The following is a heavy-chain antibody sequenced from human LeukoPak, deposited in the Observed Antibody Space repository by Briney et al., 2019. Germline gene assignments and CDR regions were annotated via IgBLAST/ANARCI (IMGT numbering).Heavy chain of an antibody. CDR3: AKDRITFWQLVPFDY. V-gene: IGHV3-23*01. CDR2: ISGSGGST. Sequence: GGCLRLSCAASGCTFSSYAMSWVRQAPGEGLEWVSAISGSGGSTYYADSVKGRFTISRDNSKNTLYLQMNSLRAEDTAVYYCAKDRITFWQLVPFDYWGQGTLVTVSS. J-gene: IGHJ4*02. D-gene: IGHD6-6*01. CDR1: GCTFSSYA.